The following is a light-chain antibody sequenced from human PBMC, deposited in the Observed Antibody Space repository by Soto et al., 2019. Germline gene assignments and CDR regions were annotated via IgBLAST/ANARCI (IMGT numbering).Light chain of an antibody. CDR3: QQYYSYPTWT. CDR1: QGISSY. CDR2: AAS. V-gene: IGKV1-8*01. Sequence: ALRMTQSPSSFSASTGDRVTITCPARQGISSYLAWYQQKPGKAPKLLIYAASTLQSGVTSRFRGRWTGTDFTLTISCLQSEDVTTYNCQQYYSYPTWTFGQGTKVEIK. J-gene: IGKJ1*01.